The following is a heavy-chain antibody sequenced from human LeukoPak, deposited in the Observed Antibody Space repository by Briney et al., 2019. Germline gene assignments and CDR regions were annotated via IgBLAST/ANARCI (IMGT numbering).Heavy chain of an antibody. CDR1: GGSISTYY. CDR3: ARESGNPGYPYYFDF. V-gene: IGHV4-4*07. J-gene: IGHJ4*02. CDR2: IGSGGDA. D-gene: IGHD3-10*01. Sequence: SETLSLTCTVSGGSISTYYWSWIRQPAGKGLEWIGRIGSGGDANYNPSLKSRVTLSVDTSKNQFSLRLSSVTAADTAVYYCARESGNPGYPYYFDFWGQGTLVTVSP.